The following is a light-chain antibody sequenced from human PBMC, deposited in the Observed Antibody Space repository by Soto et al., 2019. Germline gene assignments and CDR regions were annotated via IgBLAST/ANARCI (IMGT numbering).Light chain of an antibody. Sequence: EIVMTQSPATLSVSPGERATLSCRASLSVSSNLAWYQQKPGQAPRLLIYGASTRATGIPDTFSGRGSGTDFTLTISRLEPEDFAVYYCHQYGSSPQTFGPGTKVDIK. V-gene: IGKV3-20*01. CDR3: HQYGSSPQT. J-gene: IGKJ1*01. CDR2: GAS. CDR1: LSVSSN.